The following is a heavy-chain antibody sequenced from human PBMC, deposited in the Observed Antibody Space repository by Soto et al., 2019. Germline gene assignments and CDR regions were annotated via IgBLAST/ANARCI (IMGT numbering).Heavy chain of an antibody. CDR2: IFYSGTT. J-gene: IGHJ5*02. V-gene: IGHV4-31*03. Sequence: QVQLQESGPGLVKPSQTLSLTCTVSGGSISSGGYYWSWIRQHPGKGLEWIGYIFYSGTTYYNPSLKSRGTIAVATATTLFSLKLSSVTAADAAVYYCARSVAPWGQGPLVTVSS. CDR3: ARSVAP. CDR1: GGSISSGGYY.